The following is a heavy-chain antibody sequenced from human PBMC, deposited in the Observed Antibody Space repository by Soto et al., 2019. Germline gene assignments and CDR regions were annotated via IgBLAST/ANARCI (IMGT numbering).Heavy chain of an antibody. Sequence: SETLSLTCTVSGGSISSYYWSWIRQPPGKRLEWIGYISYTGSTNYNPSLKSQVTISVDTSKNQFSLKLSSVTAADTAVYYCARHGSGSGYDLVYWGQGILVTVSS. J-gene: IGHJ4*02. V-gene: IGHV4-59*08. CDR2: ISYTGST. CDR3: ARHGSGSGYDLVY. D-gene: IGHD5-12*01. CDR1: GGSISSYY.